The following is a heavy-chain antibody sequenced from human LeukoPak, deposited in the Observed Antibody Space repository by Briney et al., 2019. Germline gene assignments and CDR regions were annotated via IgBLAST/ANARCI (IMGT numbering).Heavy chain of an antibody. CDR3: ARAGIAVAVPRFDP. J-gene: IGHJ5*02. CDR2: IYYSGST. D-gene: IGHD6-19*01. CDR1: GGSFSSYY. V-gene: IGHV4-59*01. Sequence: SETLSLTCAVYGGSFSSYYWSWIRQPPGKGLEWIGYIYYSGSTNYNPSLKSRVTISVDTSKNQFSLKLSSVTAADTAVYYCARAGIAVAVPRFDPWGQGTLVTVSS.